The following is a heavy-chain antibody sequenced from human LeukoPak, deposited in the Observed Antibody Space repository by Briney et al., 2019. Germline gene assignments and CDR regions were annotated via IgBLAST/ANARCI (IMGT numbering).Heavy chain of an antibody. CDR2: ISSSGRTI. D-gene: IGHD3-22*01. J-gene: IGHJ5*02. Sequence: GGSLRLSCAASGFTFSSYEMNWVRQAPGKGLEWVSYISSSGRTIYYADSVKGRFTISRDNAKNSLYLQMNSLRAEDTAVYYCARDNYYYDSSGYYLISNWFDPWGQGTLVTVSS. V-gene: IGHV3-48*03. CDR1: GFTFSSYE. CDR3: ARDNYYYDSSGYYLISNWFDP.